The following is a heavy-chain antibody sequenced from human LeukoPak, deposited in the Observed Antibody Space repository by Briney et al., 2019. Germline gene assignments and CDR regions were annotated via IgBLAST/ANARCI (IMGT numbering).Heavy chain of an antibody. V-gene: IGHV1-24*01. D-gene: IGHD1-26*01. CDR3: ATAPSGSYPRAYFDY. CDR1: GYTLTELS. CDR2: FDPEDGET. Sequence: ASVKVSCKVSGYTLTELSMHWVRQAPGKGLEWMGGFDPEDGETIYAQKFQGRVTMTEDTSTDTAYMELSSLRSEDTAVYYCATAPSGSYPRAYFDYWGQGTLVTVSS. J-gene: IGHJ4*02.